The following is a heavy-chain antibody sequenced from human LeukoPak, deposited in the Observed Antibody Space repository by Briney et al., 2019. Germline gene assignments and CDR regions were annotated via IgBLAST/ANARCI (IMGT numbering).Heavy chain of an antibody. V-gene: IGHV3-66*01. CDR3: ASRPDGDHPFFDY. CDR1: GFTFSSYS. Sequence: PGGSLRLSCAASGFTFSSYSMNWVRQAPGKGLEWVSPISSGGTTYYADSVKGRFTISSDNSKNTLYLQMNSLRDEDSAVYYCASRPDGDHPFFDYWGQGTLVTVSS. D-gene: IGHD4-17*01. CDR2: ISSGGTT. J-gene: IGHJ4*02.